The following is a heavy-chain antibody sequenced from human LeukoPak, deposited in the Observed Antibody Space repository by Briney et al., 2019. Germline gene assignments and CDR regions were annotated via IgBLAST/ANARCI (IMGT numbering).Heavy chain of an antibody. D-gene: IGHD5-24*01. CDR2: FDPEDVET. Sequence: ASVTVSCTVSGYTLTELSMHWVRQAPGKGLEWMGGFDPEDVETIYAQKFQGRVTLTTDTSTSTAYMELRSLRSDDTAVYYCARVNLRPIIKFFDYWGQGSLVTVSS. V-gene: IGHV1-24*01. J-gene: IGHJ4*02. CDR3: ARVNLRPIIKFFDY. CDR1: GYTLTELS.